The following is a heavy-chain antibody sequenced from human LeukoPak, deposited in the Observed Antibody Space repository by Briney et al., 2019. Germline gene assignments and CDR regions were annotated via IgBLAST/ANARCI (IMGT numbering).Heavy chain of an antibody. CDR2: ISSSSSYI. J-gene: IGHJ3*02. V-gene: IGHV3-21*01. Sequence: PGGSLRLSCAASGFTFSSYSMNWVRQAPGKGLKWVSSISSSSSYIYYADSVKGRFTISRDNAKNSLYLQMNSLRAEDTAVYYCARAGEFGVVPAASVGYAFDIWGQGTMVTVSS. CDR3: ARAGEFGVVPAASVGYAFDI. CDR1: GFTFSSYS. D-gene: IGHD2-2*01.